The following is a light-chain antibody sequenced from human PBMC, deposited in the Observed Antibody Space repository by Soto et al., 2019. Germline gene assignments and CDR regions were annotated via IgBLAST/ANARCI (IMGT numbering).Light chain of an antibody. CDR1: SSNTGAGFD. CDR2: GNN. V-gene: IGLV1-40*01. J-gene: IGLJ2*01. Sequence: QSVLTQPPSVSGAPGQRVTISCTGTSSNTGAGFDVHWYQQLPGTAPKVLIYGNNIRPSGVPDRFSGSKFGTSASLAITGLQAEDEADYYCQSYDSDLSCSHVVFGTGTKVTV. CDR3: QSYDSDLSCSHVV.